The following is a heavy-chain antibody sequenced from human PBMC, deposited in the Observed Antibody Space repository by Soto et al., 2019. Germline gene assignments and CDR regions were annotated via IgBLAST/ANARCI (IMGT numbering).Heavy chain of an antibody. D-gene: IGHD3-3*01. CDR3: ASHYDFWSGYPRFDY. CDR1: GFTFSSYS. CDR2: ISSSSSYI. V-gene: IGHV3-21*01. J-gene: IGHJ4*02. Sequence: PGGSLRLSCAASGFTFSSYSMNWVRQAPGKGLEWVSSISSSSSYIYYADSVKGRFTISRDNAKNSLYLQMNSLRAEDTAVYYRASHYDFWSGYPRFDYWGQGTLVTVSS.